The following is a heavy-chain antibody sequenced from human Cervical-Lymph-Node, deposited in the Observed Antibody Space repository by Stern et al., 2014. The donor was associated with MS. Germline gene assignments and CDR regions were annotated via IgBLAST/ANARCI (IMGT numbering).Heavy chain of an antibody. D-gene: IGHD3-16*01. V-gene: IGHV1-3*01. CDR2: INAGNGNT. J-gene: IGHJ4*02. CDR1: GYTFTSYA. Sequence: QVQLVQSGAEVKKPGASVKVSCKASGYTFTSYAMHWVRQAPGQRLEWMGWINAGNGNTKYSQKFQGRVTITRDTSASTAYMELSSMRSEDTAVYYCARNRVWGGTDYWGQGTLVTVSS. CDR3: ARNRVWGGTDY.